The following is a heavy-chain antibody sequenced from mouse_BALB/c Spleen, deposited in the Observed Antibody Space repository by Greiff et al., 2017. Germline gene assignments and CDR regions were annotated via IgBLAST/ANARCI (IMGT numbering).Heavy chain of an antibody. V-gene: IGHV5-6-5*01. J-gene: IGHJ4*01. CDR2: ISSGGST. Sequence: EVKLVESGGGLVKPGGSLKLSCAASGFTFSSYAMSWVRQTPEKRLEWVASISSGGSTYYPDSVKGRFTISRDNARNILYLQMSSLRSEDTAMYYCARGRIITTATGAMDYWGQGTSDTVSS. D-gene: IGHD1-2*01. CDR3: ARGRIITTATGAMDY. CDR1: GFTFSSYA.